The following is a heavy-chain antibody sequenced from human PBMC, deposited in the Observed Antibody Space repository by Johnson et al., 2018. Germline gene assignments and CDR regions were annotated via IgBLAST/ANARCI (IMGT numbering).Heavy chain of an antibody. CDR1: GFILSSYG. J-gene: IGHJ3*02. D-gene: IGHD2-21*02. Sequence: QVQLVESGGGVVQPGRSLRLSCAASGFILSSYGMHWVRQAPGKGLEWVAVIWSDVSTKYYADSVKGRFTISRDSSKNTLYLQMNSLRAEDTAVYYCARDVTATVDALDIWGLGTMVTGSS. CDR3: ARDVTATVDALDI. V-gene: IGHV3-33*01. CDR2: IWSDVSTK.